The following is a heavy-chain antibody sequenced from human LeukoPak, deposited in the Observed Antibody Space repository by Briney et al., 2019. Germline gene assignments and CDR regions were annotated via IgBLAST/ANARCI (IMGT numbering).Heavy chain of an antibody. D-gene: IGHD3-10*01. Sequence: GASVKVSFKASGYTFTGYYMHWVRQAPGQGLEWMGWINPNSGGTNYAQKFQGRVTMTRDTSISTAYMELSRLRSDDTAVYYCARDYYGSGSPPTNWFDPWGQGTLVTVPS. CDR3: ARDYYGSGSPPTNWFDP. J-gene: IGHJ5*02. CDR1: GYTFTGYY. V-gene: IGHV1-2*02. CDR2: INPNSGGT.